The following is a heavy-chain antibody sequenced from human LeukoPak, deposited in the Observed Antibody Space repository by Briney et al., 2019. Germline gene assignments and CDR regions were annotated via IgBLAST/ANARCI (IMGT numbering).Heavy chain of an antibody. V-gene: IGHV4-4*02. CDR1: GGSISSSNW. CDR2: IYHSGST. J-gene: IGHJ4*02. CDR3: ARVGGVTAAIVDY. D-gene: IGHD2-2*01. Sequence: SETLSLTCAVSGGSISSSNWWSWVRPPPGKGLEWSGEIYHSGSTNYNPSLKSRVTISVDKSKNQFSLKLSSVTAADTAVYYCARVGGVTAAIVDYWGQGTLVTVSS.